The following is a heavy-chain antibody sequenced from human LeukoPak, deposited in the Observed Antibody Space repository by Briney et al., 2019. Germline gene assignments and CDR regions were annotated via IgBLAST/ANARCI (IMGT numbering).Heavy chain of an antibody. CDR3: AAWSDSSSWYTNNY. CDR2: IKQDGSEK. Sequence: GGSLRLSCAAPGFMFSNYWMSWVRQAPGKGLEWVAHIKQDGSEKYYVDSVKGRFTISRDNAKNSLYLQMNSLRAEDTAVYYCAAWSDSSSWYTNNYWGQGTLVTVSS. V-gene: IGHV3-7*01. J-gene: IGHJ4*02. D-gene: IGHD6-13*01. CDR1: GFMFSNYW.